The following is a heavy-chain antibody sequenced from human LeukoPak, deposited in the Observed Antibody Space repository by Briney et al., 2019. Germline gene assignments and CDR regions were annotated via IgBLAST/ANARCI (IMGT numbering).Heavy chain of an antibody. CDR1: GYTFTSYD. Sequence: ASVKVSCKASGYTFTSYDINWVRQATGQGLEWMGWMNPNSGNTGYAQKFQGRVTITRNTSISTAYMELSSLRSEDTAVYYCATDYYGSGSYYNSMQNDYWGQGTLVTVSS. CDR2: MNPNSGNT. CDR3: ATDYYGSGSYYNSMQNDY. J-gene: IGHJ4*02. D-gene: IGHD3-10*01. V-gene: IGHV1-8*03.